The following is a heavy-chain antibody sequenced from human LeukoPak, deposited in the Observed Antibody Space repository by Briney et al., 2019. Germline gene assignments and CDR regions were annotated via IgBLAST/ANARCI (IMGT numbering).Heavy chain of an antibody. D-gene: IGHD6-19*01. CDR2: ITGSGGST. Sequence: PGGSLRLSCAASGFNFRSYAMSWVRQAPGMRLEWVSTITGSGGSTFYADSVKGRFTISRDNSRNTLYLQMNSLRAEDTALYYCAKDLSPGYGIGWSNFDYWGQGTLVTVSS. V-gene: IGHV3-23*01. CDR1: GFNFRSYA. CDR3: AKDLSPGYGIGWSNFDY. J-gene: IGHJ4*02.